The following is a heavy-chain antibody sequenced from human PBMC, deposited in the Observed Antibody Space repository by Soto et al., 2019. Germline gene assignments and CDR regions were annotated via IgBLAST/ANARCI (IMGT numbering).Heavy chain of an antibody. V-gene: IGHV1-2*02. J-gene: IGHJ6*02. CDR3: AGDMAYYYGPGSGTGHGC. CDR2: INTKFVDT. CDR1: GYTFTAYY. Sequence: QVQLVQSGAEVKEPGDSVRVSCEASGYTFTAYYIHWVRQAPGQGLEWIGWINTKFVDTTYAQDFQDRVSMPRDMSVSTVYMELSRLTSDNTAIYFGAGDMAYYYGPGSGTGHGCWGQGNTVTVFS. D-gene: IGHD3-10*01.